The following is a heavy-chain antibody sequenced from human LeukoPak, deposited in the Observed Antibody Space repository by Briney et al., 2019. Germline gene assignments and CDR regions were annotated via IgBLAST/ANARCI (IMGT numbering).Heavy chain of an antibody. J-gene: IGHJ4*02. D-gene: IGHD5-12*01. Sequence: VASVKVSCKASGYTFTSYGINWVRQATGQGLEWMGWMNPNSGSTGYAQKFQGRVTITRNTSISTAYMELSGLRSEDTAVYYCARGRSTGYPYYFEYWGQGTLVTVSS. CDR2: MNPNSGST. CDR3: ARGRSTGYPYYFEY. V-gene: IGHV1-8*03. CDR1: GYTFTSYG.